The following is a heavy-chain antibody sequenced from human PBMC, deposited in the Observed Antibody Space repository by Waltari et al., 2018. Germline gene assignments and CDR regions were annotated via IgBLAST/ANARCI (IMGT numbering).Heavy chain of an antibody. Sequence: QMQLQESGPGLVKPSETLSLPCTVPGGFIRTETYWAWVRPPPGGGLEWLGSVYYTGTTYYHPSLKSRVTIFVDTSKNQFSLNLNSVTAADTAVYYCASPPRGSSYGSYDYWGQGTLVTVSS. CDR1: GGFIRTETY. CDR3: ASPPRGSSYGSYDY. J-gene: IGHJ4*02. D-gene: IGHD5-18*01. V-gene: IGHV4-39*01. CDR2: VYYTGTT.